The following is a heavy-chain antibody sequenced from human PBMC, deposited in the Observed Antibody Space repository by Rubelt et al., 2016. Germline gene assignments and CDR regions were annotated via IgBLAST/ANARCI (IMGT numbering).Heavy chain of an antibody. J-gene: IGHJ3*02. V-gene: IGHV1-2*02. CDR1: GYTFTGYY. Sequence: QVQLVQSGAEVKKPGASVKVSCKASGYTFTGYYMQWVRQAPGQGLEWMGWINPNSGCTNYAQKCQGRVTMTRDTSISTAYMELSRLRSDDTAVYYCSTADSSSWYDATDTWGQGTMVTVSS. D-gene: IGHD6-13*01. CDR3: STADSSSWYDATDT. CDR2: INPNSGCT.